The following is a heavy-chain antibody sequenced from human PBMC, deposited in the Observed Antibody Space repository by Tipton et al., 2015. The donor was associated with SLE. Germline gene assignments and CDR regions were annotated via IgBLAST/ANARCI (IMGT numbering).Heavy chain of an antibody. CDR3: ARDYGDFNCFDP. CDR2: LFSSGHT. Sequence: TLSLTCIVSGVSVKSSSDYWGWIRQAPGKGLEYIGHLFSSGHTSYNPSLKSRVAISIDTSKNQFSLKMTSVTAADTAVYYCARDYGDFNCFDPWGQGTLVTVSS. V-gene: IGHV4-39*07. D-gene: IGHD4-17*01. CDR1: GVSVKSSSDY. J-gene: IGHJ5*02.